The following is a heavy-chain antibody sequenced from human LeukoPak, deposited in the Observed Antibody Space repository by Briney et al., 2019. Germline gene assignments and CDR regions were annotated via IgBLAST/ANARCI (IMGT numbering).Heavy chain of an antibody. Sequence: ASVKVSCKASGGTFSSYAISWVRQAPGQGLEWMGGIIPIFGTANYAQKFQGRVTITTDESTSTAYMELSSLRSEDTAVYYCARTYDFGRGPPGDAFDNWGPGTLVIVSS. CDR3: ARTYDFGRGPPGDAFDN. CDR2: IIPIFGTA. CDR1: GGTFSSYA. D-gene: IGHD3-3*01. V-gene: IGHV1-69*05. J-gene: IGHJ3*02.